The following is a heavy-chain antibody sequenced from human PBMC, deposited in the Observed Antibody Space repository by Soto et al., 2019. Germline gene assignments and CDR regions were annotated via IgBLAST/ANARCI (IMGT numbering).Heavy chain of an antibody. CDR3: ARDRGDYYGSGTNWFDP. V-gene: IGHV3-33*01. CDR1: GFTFSSYG. J-gene: IGHJ5*02. CDR2: IWYDGSNK. D-gene: IGHD3-10*01. Sequence: GGSLRLSCAASGFTFSSYGMHWVRQAPGKGLEWVAVIWYDGSNKYYADSVKGRFTISRDNSKNTLYLQMNSLRAEDTAVYYCARDRGDYYGSGTNWFDPWGQGTLVTVSS.